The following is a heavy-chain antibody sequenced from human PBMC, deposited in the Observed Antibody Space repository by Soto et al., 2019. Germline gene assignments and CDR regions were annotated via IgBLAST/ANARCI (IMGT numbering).Heavy chain of an antibody. J-gene: IGHJ4*02. CDR1: GFTFSSYA. CDR2: ISYDGSNK. V-gene: IGHV3-30-3*01. Sequence: GGSLRLSCAASGFTFSSYAMHWVRQAPGKGLEWVAVISYDGSNKYYADSVKGRFTIPRDNSKNTLYLQMNSLRAEDTAVYYCARENYELWGQGTLVTVSS. D-gene: IGHD3-22*01. CDR3: ARENYEL.